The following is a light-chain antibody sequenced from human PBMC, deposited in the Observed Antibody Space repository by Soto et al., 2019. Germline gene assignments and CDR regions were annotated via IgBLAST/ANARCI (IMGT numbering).Light chain of an antibody. CDR3: LQDYNYPRT. CDR2: AAS. CDR1: QGIRND. Sequence: AIQMTQSPSSLSASVGDRVTITCRASQGIRNDLGWYQQKPGKAPKLLIYAASSLQSGVPSRLSGSGFGTDFTLTISSLQPEDFATYYCLQDYNYPRTFGQGTKVEIK. V-gene: IGKV1-6*01. J-gene: IGKJ1*01.